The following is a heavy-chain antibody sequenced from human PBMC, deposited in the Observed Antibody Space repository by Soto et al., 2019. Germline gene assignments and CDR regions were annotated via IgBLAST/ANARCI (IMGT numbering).Heavy chain of an antibody. CDR2: IYYSGST. D-gene: IGHD3-22*01. J-gene: IGHJ5*02. CDR3: ASGLAGHYYDSSGYWRSGNWFDP. Sequence: PSETLSLTCTVSGVSISSGGYYWSWIRQHPGKGLEWIGYIYYSGSTYYNPSLKSRVTISVDTSKNQFSLKLSSVTAADTAVYYCASGLAGHYYDSSGYWRSGNWFDPWGQGTLVTVSS. CDR1: GVSISSGGYY. V-gene: IGHV4-31*03.